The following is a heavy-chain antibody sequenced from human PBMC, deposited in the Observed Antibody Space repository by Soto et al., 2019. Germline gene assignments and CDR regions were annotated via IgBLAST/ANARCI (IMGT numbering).Heavy chain of an antibody. CDR1: GFTFSNSW. CDR2: IKSDGSII. Sequence: GGSLRLSCAASGFTFSNSWMHWVRQPPGKGLVWISRIKSDGSIITYADSVKGRFTISRDNAKNTLYLQMNSLSVEDTAVYFCISCISVGSPGPWGQRTLATVSS. CDR3: ISCISVGSPGP. J-gene: IGHJ5*02. V-gene: IGHV3-74*01. D-gene: IGHD2-2*01.